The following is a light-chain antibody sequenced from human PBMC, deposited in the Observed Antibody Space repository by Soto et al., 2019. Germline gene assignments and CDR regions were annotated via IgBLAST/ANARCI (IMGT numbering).Light chain of an antibody. V-gene: IGLV7-46*01. J-gene: IGLJ3*02. CDR3: LLNYSGARV. Sequence: QTVVTQEPSLTVSPGGTVTLTCGSSTGGVTSGHHPYWFQQKPGQAPRTLIYDISVKHSWTPARFSGSLLGGKAALTLSGAQPEDEADYYCLLNYSGARVFGGGTKLTVL. CDR1: TGGVTSGHH. CDR2: DIS.